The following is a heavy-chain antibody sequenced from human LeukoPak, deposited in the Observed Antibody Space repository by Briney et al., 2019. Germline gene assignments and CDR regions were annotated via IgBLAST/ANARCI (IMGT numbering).Heavy chain of an antibody. CDR3: ARRGTMIVVVGHYYFDY. Sequence: GGSLTLSCAASGFTFSSYWMSWVRQAPGKGLEWVANIKQDGSEKYYVDSVKGRFTISRDNAKNSLYLQMNSLRAEDTAVYYCARRGTMIVVVGHYYFDYWGQGTLVTVSS. V-gene: IGHV3-7*01. CDR2: IKQDGSEK. CDR1: GFTFSSYW. J-gene: IGHJ4*02. D-gene: IGHD3-22*01.